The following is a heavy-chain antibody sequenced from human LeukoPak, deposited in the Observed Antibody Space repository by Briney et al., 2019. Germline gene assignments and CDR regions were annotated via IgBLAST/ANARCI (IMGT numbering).Heavy chain of an antibody. D-gene: IGHD5-18*01. CDR2: IYYSGST. Sequence: PSETLSLTCTVSGGSISSGDYYWSWIRQPPGKGLEWIGYIYYSGSTYYTPSLRGRVTISVDTSKNQFSLNLSSVTAADTAVYYGARGYSLDYWGQGTLVTVSS. CDR1: GGSISSGDYY. CDR3: ARGYSLDY. J-gene: IGHJ4*02. V-gene: IGHV4-30-4*01.